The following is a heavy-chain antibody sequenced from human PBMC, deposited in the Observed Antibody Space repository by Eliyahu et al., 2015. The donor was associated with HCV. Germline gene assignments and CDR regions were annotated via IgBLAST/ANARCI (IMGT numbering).Heavy chain of an antibody. CDR1: GFSLTTNGVX. V-gene: IGHV2-5*02. J-gene: IGHJ5*01. CDR2: IFWDDDK. CDR3: ARRALGTEALFDT. Sequence: QITLKESGPTLVKPTETLTLTCTFSGFSLTTNGVXVGWVRRTPGQAPEWLAIIFWDDDKNYSPSLENRVTITKDTSKNQVVLTMTNLDPMDTGTYFCARRALGTEALFDTWGLGTLVTVAS. D-gene: IGHD1-7*01.